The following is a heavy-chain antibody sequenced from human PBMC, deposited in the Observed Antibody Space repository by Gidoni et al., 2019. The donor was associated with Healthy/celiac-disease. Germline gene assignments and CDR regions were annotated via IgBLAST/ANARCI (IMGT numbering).Heavy chain of an antibody. CDR3: ARDLYGLFDLAATSRVGWFDP. CDR1: GYTFTSYA. J-gene: IGHJ5*02. Sequence: QVQLVQSGAEVKKPGASVKVSCKASGYTFTSYAMHWVRQAPGQRLEWMGWINAGNGNTKYSQKFQGRVTITRDTSASTAYMELSSLRSEDTAVYYCARDLYGLFDLAATSRVGWFDPWGQGTLVTVSS. CDR2: INAGNGNT. V-gene: IGHV1-3*01. D-gene: IGHD5-12*01.